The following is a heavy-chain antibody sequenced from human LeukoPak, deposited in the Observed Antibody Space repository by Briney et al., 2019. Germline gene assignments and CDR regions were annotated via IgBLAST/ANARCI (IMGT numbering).Heavy chain of an antibody. CDR2: VSASGGST. Sequence: GGSLRLSCAASGFTSSSFAMTWVRQAPGKGLEWVSGVSASGGSTYYADSVKGRFIISRDNSKSTLYLQMNSLSAEDTAVYFCAKDRSAIAAAGSTFDYWGQGTLVTVSS. D-gene: IGHD6-13*01. CDR1: GFTSSSFA. CDR3: AKDRSAIAAAGSTFDY. V-gene: IGHV3-23*01. J-gene: IGHJ4*02.